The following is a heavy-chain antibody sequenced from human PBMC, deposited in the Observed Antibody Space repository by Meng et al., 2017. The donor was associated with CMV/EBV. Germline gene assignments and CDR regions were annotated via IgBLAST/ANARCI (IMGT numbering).Heavy chain of an antibody. Sequence: LSLTCAASGFTFSSYWMSWVRQAPGKGLEWVANIKQDGSEKYYVDSVKGRFTISRDNAKNSLYLQMNSLRAEDTAVYYCARSRDYDFWSGYYRGYYYYGMDVWGQGTTVTVSS. J-gene: IGHJ6*02. D-gene: IGHD3-3*01. CDR2: IKQDGSEK. V-gene: IGHV3-7*01. CDR1: GFTFSSYW. CDR3: ARSRDYDFWSGYYRGYYYYGMDV.